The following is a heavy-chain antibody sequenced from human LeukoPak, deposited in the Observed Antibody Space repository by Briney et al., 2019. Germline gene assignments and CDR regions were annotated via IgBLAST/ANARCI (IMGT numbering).Heavy chain of an antibody. CDR1: GGSISSSSYY. CDR2: TYYSGST. CDR3: ARALVSTSVWFDP. J-gene: IGHJ5*02. Sequence: SETLSLTCTVSGGSISSSSYYWGWIRQPPGKGLEWIGSTYYSGSTYYNPSLKSRVTISVDTSKNQFSLKLSSVTAADTAVYYCARALVSTSVWFDPWGQGTLVTVSS. D-gene: IGHD5/OR15-5a*01. V-gene: IGHV4-39*07.